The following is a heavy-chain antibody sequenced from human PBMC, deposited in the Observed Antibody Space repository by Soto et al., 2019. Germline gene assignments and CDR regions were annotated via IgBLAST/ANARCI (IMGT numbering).Heavy chain of an antibody. CDR1: GFTFSSYG. V-gene: IGHV3-23*01. Sequence: EVQLLESGGGLVQPGGSLRLSCAASGFTFSSYGMSWVRQVPGKGLEWVSGISGSGGSTYYADSVKGRFTISRDNSKNTLYVQMNSLRAEDTAVYYCVKGVPVAGTEDYWGQGTLVTVSS. CDR2: ISGSGGST. D-gene: IGHD6-19*01. J-gene: IGHJ4*02. CDR3: VKGVPVAGTEDY.